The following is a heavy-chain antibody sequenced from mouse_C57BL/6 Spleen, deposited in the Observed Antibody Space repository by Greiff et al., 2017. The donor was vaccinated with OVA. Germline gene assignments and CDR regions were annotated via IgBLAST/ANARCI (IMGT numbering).Heavy chain of an antibody. D-gene: IGHD1-1*02. CDR1: GYAFSSYW. CDR3: ARSGGLYYFDY. CDR2: IYPGDGDT. Sequence: QVQLQQSGAELVKPGASVKISCKASGYAFSSYWMNWVKQRPGKGLGWIGQIYPGDGDTNYNGKFKGKATLTADKSSSTAYMQLSSLTSEDSAVYFCARSGGLYYFDYWGQGTTLTVSS. V-gene: IGHV1-80*01. J-gene: IGHJ2*01.